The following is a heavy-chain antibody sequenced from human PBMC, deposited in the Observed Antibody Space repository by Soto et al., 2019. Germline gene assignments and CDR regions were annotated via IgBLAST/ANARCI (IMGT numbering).Heavy chain of an antibody. J-gene: IGHJ4*02. V-gene: IGHV4-34*01. D-gene: IGHD2-2*01. CDR3: ARGRVVVPAAMIFSYFDY. Sequence: QVQLQQWGAGLLKPSETLSLTCAVYGGSFSGYYWSWIRQPPGKGLEWIGEINHSGTTNYNPSLKSRVTVSVDTSKNQFSLELSSVTAADTAVYYCARGRVVVPAAMIFSYFDYWGQGTLVTVSS. CDR1: GGSFSGYY. CDR2: INHSGTT.